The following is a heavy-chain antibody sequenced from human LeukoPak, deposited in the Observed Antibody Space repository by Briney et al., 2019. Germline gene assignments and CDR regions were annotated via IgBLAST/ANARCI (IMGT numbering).Heavy chain of an antibody. J-gene: IGHJ4*02. D-gene: IGHD1-26*01. CDR3: AREQPVGATGG. V-gene: IGHV4-39*07. CDR1: GGSISSYY. CDR2: IYHSGST. Sequence: SETLSLTCTVSGGSISSYYWGWIRQPPGKGLEWIGSIYHSGSTYYNPSLKSRVTISVDTSKNQFSLKLSSVTAADTAVYYCAREQPVGATGGWGQGTLVTVSS.